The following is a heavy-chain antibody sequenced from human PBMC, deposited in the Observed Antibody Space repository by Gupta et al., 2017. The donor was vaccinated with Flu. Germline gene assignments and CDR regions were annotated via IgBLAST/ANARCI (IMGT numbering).Heavy chain of an antibody. CDR2: ISGYNGNT. J-gene: IGHJ4*02. CDR1: GYTFTNYG. V-gene: IGHV1-18*01. CDR3: ARGNINKNYGDSFDY. Sequence: QVQLVQSGAEVKKPGASVRVSCKASGYTFTNYGITWVRQAPGQGLEWMGWISGYNGNTNYAQQLQGRVTMTTNTSTDTSTATAYMELRSLRSDDTAGYYCARGNINKNYGDSFDYWGQGTLVTVSS. D-gene: IGHD4-17*01.